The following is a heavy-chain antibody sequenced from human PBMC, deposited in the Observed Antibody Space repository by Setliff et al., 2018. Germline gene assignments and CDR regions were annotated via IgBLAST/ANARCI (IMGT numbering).Heavy chain of an antibody. V-gene: IGHV3-23*01. CDR1: GFTFTNYA. CDR2: ISGSGGST. J-gene: IGHJ5*02. CDR3: AKEYSSTWVKAWFDP. Sequence: GGSLRLSCAASGFTFTNYAMTWVRQAPGKGLQWVSAISGSGGSTYYADSVKGRFAISRDNSKNTLYLQMNSLRAEDTAVYYCAKEYSSTWVKAWFDPWGQGTLVTVSS. D-gene: IGHD6-13*01.